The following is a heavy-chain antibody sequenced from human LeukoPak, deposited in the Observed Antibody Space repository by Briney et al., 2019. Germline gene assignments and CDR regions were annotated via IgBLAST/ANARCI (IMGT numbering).Heavy chain of an antibody. CDR1: GGSISSSNW. D-gene: IGHD3-10*01. CDR3: ARDSSYHYNSGSPRGEFDY. Sequence: PSGTLSLTCAVSGGSISSSNWWNWVRQPPGKGLEWIGEIYHSGNTNYNPSLKSRVTISVDKSKNQFSLRLSSVTAADTAVYYCARDSSYHYNSGSPRGEFDYWGQGTQVTVSS. CDR2: IYHSGNT. V-gene: IGHV4-4*02. J-gene: IGHJ4*02.